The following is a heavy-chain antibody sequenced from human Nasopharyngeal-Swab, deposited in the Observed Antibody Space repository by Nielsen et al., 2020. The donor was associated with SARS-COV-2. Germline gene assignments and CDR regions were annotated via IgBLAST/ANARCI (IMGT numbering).Heavy chain of an antibody. CDR3: ARVGICYNDWCGSYDS. CDR1: GFTFSSYA. V-gene: IGHV3-30-3*01. Sequence: GGSLRLSCAASGFTFSSYAMHWVRQAPGKGLEWVAVISYDGNNKYYADSVKGRFTISRDNSKNTLYLQMNSLRAEDTAVYYCARVGICYNDWCGSYDSWGQGTLVTVSS. J-gene: IGHJ4*02. D-gene: IGHD3-9*01. CDR2: ISYDGNNK.